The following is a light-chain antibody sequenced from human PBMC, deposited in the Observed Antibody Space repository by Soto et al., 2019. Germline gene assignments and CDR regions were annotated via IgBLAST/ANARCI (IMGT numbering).Light chain of an antibody. V-gene: IGKV1-39*01. CDR2: AAS. Sequence: DIQMTQSPSSLSASVGDRVTITCRASQSISSNLNWYQQKPGKAPKLLIYAASSLQSGVPSRFGGSGSGTDITLNISDLQPEDFASYYCQQSYSAPPWTFGQGTKVEF. J-gene: IGKJ1*01. CDR3: QQSYSAPPWT. CDR1: QSISSN.